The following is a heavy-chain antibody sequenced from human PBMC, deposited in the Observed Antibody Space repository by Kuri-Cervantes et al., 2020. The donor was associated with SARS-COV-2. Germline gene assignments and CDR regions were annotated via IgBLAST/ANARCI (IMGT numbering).Heavy chain of an antibody. CDR2: IRSKANSYAT. Sequence: GGSLRLSCAASGFTFSNAWMSWVRQAPGKGLEWVGRIRSKANSYATAYAASVKGRFTISRDDSKNTAYLQMNSLKTEDTAVYYCTSNDPRRAYYYYGMDVWGRGTTVTVSS. D-gene: IGHD1-1*01. J-gene: IGHJ6*02. CDR1: GFTFSNAW. CDR3: TSNDPRRAYYYYGMDV. V-gene: IGHV3-73*01.